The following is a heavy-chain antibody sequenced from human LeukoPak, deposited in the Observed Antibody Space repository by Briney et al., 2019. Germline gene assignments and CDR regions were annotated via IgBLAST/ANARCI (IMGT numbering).Heavy chain of an antibody. Sequence: PSQTLSLTCTVSGGSISSGGYYWSWIRQPPGKGLEWIGYIYHSGSTYYNPSLKSRVTISVDRSKNQFSLKLSSVTAADTAVYYCAREGYSGSSRAFDIWGQGTMVTVSS. CDR1: GGSISSGGYY. V-gene: IGHV4-30-2*01. D-gene: IGHD6-6*01. CDR3: AREGYSGSSRAFDI. J-gene: IGHJ3*02. CDR2: IYHSGST.